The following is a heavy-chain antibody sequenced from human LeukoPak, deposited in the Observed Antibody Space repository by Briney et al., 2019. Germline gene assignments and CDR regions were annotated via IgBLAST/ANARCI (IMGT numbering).Heavy chain of an antibody. D-gene: IGHD5-12*01. J-gene: IGHJ3*02. CDR1: GFTFSTYD. Sequence: QPGGSLRLSCAASGFTFSTYDMSWVRQAPGKGLEWVACIGGSGGAIYYRDSVKGRFTISSDNSKSTLYLQMNSLRADDTAVYFCAKWMSRVQAFDIWGQGTMVTVSS. CDR2: IGGSGGAI. V-gene: IGHV3-23*01. CDR3: AKWMSRVQAFDI.